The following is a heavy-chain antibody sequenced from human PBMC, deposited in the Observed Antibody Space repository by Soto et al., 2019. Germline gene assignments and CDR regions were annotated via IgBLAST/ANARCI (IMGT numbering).Heavy chain of an antibody. CDR3: ARALSQIAARPGFDYYYGMDV. J-gene: IGHJ6*02. CDR1: GFTFSSYD. V-gene: IGHV3-13*01. Sequence: VGSLRLSCAASGFTFSSYDMHWVRQATGKGLEWVSAIGTAGDTYYPGSVKGRFTISRENAKNSLYLQMNSLRAGDTAVYYCARALSQIAARPGFDYYYGMDVWGQGTRSPSP. D-gene: IGHD6-6*01. CDR2: IGTAGDT.